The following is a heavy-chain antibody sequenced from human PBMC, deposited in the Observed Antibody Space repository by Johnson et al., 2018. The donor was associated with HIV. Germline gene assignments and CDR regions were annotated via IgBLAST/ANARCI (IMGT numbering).Heavy chain of an antibody. CDR2: INWNGGST. V-gene: IGHV3-20*04. Sequence: VQLVESGGGVVQPGRSLRLSCAASGFTFSSSAMHWVRQAPGKGLEWVSGINWNGGSTGYADSVKVRFTISRDNAKTPLYRQMNSLRAEDTALYYCAKGSALWNPRLGDAFDIWGQGKLVTVSS. D-gene: IGHD3-10*01. J-gene: IGHJ3*02. CDR1: GFTFSSSA. CDR3: AKGSALWNPRLGDAFDI.